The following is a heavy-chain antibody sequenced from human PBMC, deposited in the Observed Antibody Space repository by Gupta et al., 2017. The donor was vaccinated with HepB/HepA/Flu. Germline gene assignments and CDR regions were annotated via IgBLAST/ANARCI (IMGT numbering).Heavy chain of an antibody. CDR1: GFTFSSYG. D-gene: IGHD3-10*01. V-gene: IGHV3-30*18. Sequence: QVQLVESGGGVVQPGRSLRLSCAASGFTFSSYGMHWVRQAPGKGLEWVAVISYDGSNKYYADSVKGRFTISRDNSKNTLYLQMNSLRAEDTAVYYCAKGLLWFGESQSHYGMDVWGQGTTVTVSS. CDR3: AKGLLWFGESQSHYGMDV. J-gene: IGHJ6*02. CDR2: ISYDGSNK.